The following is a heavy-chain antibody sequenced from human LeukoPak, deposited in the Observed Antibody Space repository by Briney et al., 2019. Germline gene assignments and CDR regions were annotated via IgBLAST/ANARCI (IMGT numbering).Heavy chain of an antibody. CDR2: ISSSSSYI. V-gene: IGHV3-21*01. J-gene: IGHJ4*02. CDR1: GFTFSSYS. D-gene: IGHD3-22*01. CDR3: ARDADNSGYLHPLDY. Sequence: GGSLRLSCAASGFTFSSYSMNWVRQAPGKGLEWVSSISSSSSYIYYADSVKGRFTLSRDNAKNSLYLQMNSLRAEDTAVYYCARDADNSGYLHPLDYWGQGTLVTVSS.